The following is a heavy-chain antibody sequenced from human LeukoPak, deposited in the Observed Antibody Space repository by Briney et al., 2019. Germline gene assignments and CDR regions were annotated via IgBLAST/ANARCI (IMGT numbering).Heavy chain of an antibody. CDR2: INPSGGST. D-gene: IGHD5-24*01. J-gene: IGHJ4*02. CDR3: ARGSLPLWLHNSPYYFDY. Sequence: ASVKVSCKASGYTFTSYYMHWVRQAPGQGLEWMGIINPSGGSTSYAQKFQGRVTMTRDTPTSTVYMELSSLRSEDTAVYYCARGSLPLWLHNSPYYFDYWGQGTLVTVSS. V-gene: IGHV1-46*01. CDR1: GYTFTSYY.